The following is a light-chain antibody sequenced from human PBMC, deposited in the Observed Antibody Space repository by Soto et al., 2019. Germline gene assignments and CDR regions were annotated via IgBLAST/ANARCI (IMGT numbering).Light chain of an antibody. CDR2: GAS. CDR1: QSVSSN. CDR3: PPYT. Sequence: EIVMTQSPATLSVSPGERATLSCRASQSVSSNLAWYQQKLGQAPRLLIYGASTRATGIPARFSGSGSGTEFTXTIXSLQSXDFAVXYWPPYTFGQGTKLEIK. J-gene: IGKJ2*01. V-gene: IGKV3-15*01.